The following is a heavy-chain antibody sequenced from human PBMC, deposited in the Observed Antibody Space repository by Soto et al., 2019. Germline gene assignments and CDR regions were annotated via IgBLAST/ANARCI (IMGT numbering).Heavy chain of an antibody. J-gene: IGHJ4*02. CDR2: IYYSGST. CDR3: ARESATYYYDSSGYLDY. D-gene: IGHD3-22*01. Sequence: SETLSLTCTVSGGSISSYYWSWIRQPPGKGLEWTGYIYYSGSTNYNPSLKSRVTISVDTSKNQFSLKLSSVTAADTAVYYCARESATYYYDSSGYLDYWGQGTLVTVSS. CDR1: GGSISSYY. V-gene: IGHV4-59*01.